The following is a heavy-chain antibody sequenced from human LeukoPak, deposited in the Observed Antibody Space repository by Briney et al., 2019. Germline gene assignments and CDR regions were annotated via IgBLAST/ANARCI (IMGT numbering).Heavy chain of an antibody. CDR1: GYTFTSYY. J-gene: IGHJ5*02. CDR2: INPNSGGT. V-gene: IGHV1-2*02. Sequence: GASVKVSCKASGYTFTSYYMHWVRQAPGQGLEWMGWINPNSGGTNYAQKFQGRVTMTRDTSISTAYMELSRLRSDDTAVYYCARGARDIVVVPAARWFDPWGQGTLVTVSS. CDR3: ARGARDIVVVPAARWFDP. D-gene: IGHD2-2*01.